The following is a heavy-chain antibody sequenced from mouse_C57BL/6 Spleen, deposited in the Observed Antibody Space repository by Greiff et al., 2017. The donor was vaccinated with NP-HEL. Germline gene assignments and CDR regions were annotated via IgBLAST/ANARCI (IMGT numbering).Heavy chain of an antibody. V-gene: IGHV1-80*01. Sequence: VKLVESGAELVKPGASVKISCKASGYAFSSYWMNWVKQRPGKGLEWIGQIYPGDGDTNYNGKFKGKATLTADKSSSTAYMQLSSLTSEDSAVYFCARHSYYYGSSYGNYFDYWGQGTTLTVSS. CDR1: GYAFSSYW. J-gene: IGHJ2*01. CDR2: IYPGDGDT. CDR3: ARHSYYYGSSYGNYFDY. D-gene: IGHD1-1*01.